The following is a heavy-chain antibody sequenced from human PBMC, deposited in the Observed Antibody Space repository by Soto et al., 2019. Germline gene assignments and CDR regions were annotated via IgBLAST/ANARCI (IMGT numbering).Heavy chain of an antibody. CDR1: GGNFNAAW. CDR3: XXXXXXXXSXXDI. CDR2: IKSKGSDETS. V-gene: IGHV3-15*07. J-gene: IGHJ3*02. Sequence: QLVESGGGLVKPGGSLKVSCAASGGNFNAAWMNWVRQVPGKGLEWVASIKSKGSDETSDHAAPVKGRFTISRDDSKNTLXLXXXXXXXXXXXXXXXXXXXXXXXSXXDIWGQGTMITV.